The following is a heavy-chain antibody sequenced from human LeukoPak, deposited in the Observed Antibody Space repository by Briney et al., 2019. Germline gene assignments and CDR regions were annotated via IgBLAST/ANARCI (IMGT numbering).Heavy chain of an antibody. J-gene: IGHJ4*02. CDR3: TRWDCTTTGCYPFDY. D-gene: IGHD2-2*01. Sequence: GGSLRLSRAASGFTFSGSAIHWVRQASGKGLEWVGGIRDKANSYATAYIASVKGRFTISRDDSKNTAYLQMSSLKTEDTAVYYCTRWDCTTTGCYPFDYWGQGTLVTVSS. CDR1: GFTFSGSA. V-gene: IGHV3-73*01. CDR2: IRDKANSYAT.